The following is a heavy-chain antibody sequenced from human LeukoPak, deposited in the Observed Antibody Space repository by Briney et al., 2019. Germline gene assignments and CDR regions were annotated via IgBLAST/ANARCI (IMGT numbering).Heavy chain of an antibody. CDR2: MNPNRGNT. J-gene: IGHJ4*02. CDR3: ARGPVHYDILTGYYSDPFDY. D-gene: IGHD3-9*01. V-gene: IGHV1-8*01. CDR1: GYTFTSYD. Sequence: ASVKVSCKASGYTFTSYDINWVRQATGQGLEWMGWMNPNRGNTGYAQKFQGRVTMTRNTSISTAYMELSSLRSEDTAVYYCARGPVHYDILTGYYSDPFDYWGQGTLVTVSS.